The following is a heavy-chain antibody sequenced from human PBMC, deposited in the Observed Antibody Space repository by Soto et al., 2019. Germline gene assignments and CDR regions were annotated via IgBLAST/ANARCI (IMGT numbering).Heavy chain of an antibody. V-gene: IGHV3-7*05. Sequence: PGGSLRLSCAASGFTFSSYWMSWVRQAPGKGLEWVANIKPDGSEKWYVDSVKGRFTISRDDSKSRVYLQVNSLKTEDTALYYCFTDRQFRPAYWGQGTLVTVSS. J-gene: IGHJ4*02. CDR3: FTDRQFRPAY. CDR2: IKPDGSEK. D-gene: IGHD3-22*01. CDR1: GFTFSSYW.